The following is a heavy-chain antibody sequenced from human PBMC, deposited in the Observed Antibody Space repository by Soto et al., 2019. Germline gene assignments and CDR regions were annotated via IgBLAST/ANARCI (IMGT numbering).Heavy chain of an antibody. CDR2: IKQDGSEK. CDR1: GFTFSSYW. J-gene: IGHJ4*02. V-gene: IGHV3-7*04. Sequence: EVQLVESGGGLVQPGGSLRLSCAASGFTFSSYWMSWVRQAPGKGLEWVANIKQDGSEKYYVDSVKGRFTIPRDNAKNSLYLQMNSLRAGDTAVYYCARARADYYDSSGYPLGYWGQGTLVTVSS. CDR3: ARARADYYDSSGYPLGY. D-gene: IGHD3-22*01.